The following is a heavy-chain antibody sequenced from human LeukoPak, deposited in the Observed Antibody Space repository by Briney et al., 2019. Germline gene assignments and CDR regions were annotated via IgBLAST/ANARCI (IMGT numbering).Heavy chain of an antibody. Sequence: GESLRLSCAASGFTVSSTYMSWVRQAPGKGLEWVSVIFSGGGTYYADSVKGRFTISRDNPKNTVSLQMNSLRAEDTAVYYCARGHSTAYQIDYWGQGTLVTVSS. J-gene: IGHJ4*02. V-gene: IGHV3-53*01. D-gene: IGHD2/OR15-2a*01. CDR3: ARGHSTAYQIDY. CDR1: GFTVSSTY. CDR2: IFSGGGT.